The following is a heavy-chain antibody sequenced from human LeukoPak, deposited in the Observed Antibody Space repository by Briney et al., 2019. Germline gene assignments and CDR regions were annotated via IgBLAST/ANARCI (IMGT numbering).Heavy chain of an antibody. CDR2: ISGSGGST. CDR3: AKVSSIQLRALSGFDP. Sequence: GGSLRLSCAASGFTFSSYAMSWVRQAPGKGLEWVSAISGSGGSTYYADSVKGRFTISRDNSKNTLYLQMNSLRAEDTAVYYCAKVSSIQLRALSGFDPWGQGTLVTVSP. D-gene: IGHD5-18*01. CDR1: GFTFSSYA. J-gene: IGHJ5*02. V-gene: IGHV3-23*01.